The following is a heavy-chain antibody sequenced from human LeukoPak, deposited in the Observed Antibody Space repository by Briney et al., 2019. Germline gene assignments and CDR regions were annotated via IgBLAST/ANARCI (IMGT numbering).Heavy chain of an antibody. CDR3: ARAGGYYGSGSNAYYYYYGMDV. J-gene: IGHJ6*02. CDR1: GFTFSSYA. D-gene: IGHD3-10*01. V-gene: IGHV3-30-3*01. CDR2: ISYDGSNK. Sequence: GRSLRLSCAASGFTFSSYAMHWVRQAPGKGLEWVAVISYDGSNKYYADSVKGRFTISRDNSKNTLYLQMNSLRAEDTAVYYCARAGGYYGSGSNAYYYYYGMDVWGQGTTVTVSS.